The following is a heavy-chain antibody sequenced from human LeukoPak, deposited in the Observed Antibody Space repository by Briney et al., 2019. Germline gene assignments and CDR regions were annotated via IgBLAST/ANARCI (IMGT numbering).Heavy chain of an antibody. J-gene: IGHJ4*02. CDR3: ARGGIRYFDWFDY. V-gene: IGHV1-2*02. D-gene: IGHD3-9*01. CDR1: GYTFTGYY. CDR2: INPNSGGT. Sequence: ASVKVSCKASGYTFTGYYMHWVRQAPGQGLEWMGWINPNSGGTNYAQKFQGRVTMTRDMSTSTVYMELSSLRSEDTAVYYCARGGIRYFDWFDYWGQGTLVTVSS.